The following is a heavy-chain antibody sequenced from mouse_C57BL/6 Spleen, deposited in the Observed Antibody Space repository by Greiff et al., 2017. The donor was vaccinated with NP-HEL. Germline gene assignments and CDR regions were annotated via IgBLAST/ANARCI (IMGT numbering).Heavy chain of an antibody. CDR1: GYAFSSSW. CDR3: ARDYYSNYFDY. CDR2: IYPGDGDT. V-gene: IGHV1-82*01. J-gene: IGHJ2*01. Sequence: VQLQQSGPELVKPGASVKISCKASGYAFSSSWMNWVKQRPGKGLEWIGRIYPGDGDTNYNGKFTGKATLTADKSSSTAYMQLSSLTSEDSAVYFCARDYYSNYFDYWGQGTTLTVSS. D-gene: IGHD2-5*01.